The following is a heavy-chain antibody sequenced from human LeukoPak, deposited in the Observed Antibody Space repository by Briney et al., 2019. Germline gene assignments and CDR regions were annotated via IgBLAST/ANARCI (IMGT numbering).Heavy chain of an antibody. V-gene: IGHV1-69*13. Sequence: ASVKVSCKASGGTFSSYAISWVRQAPGQGLEWMGGIIPIFGTANYAQKFQGRVTITADESTSTAYMELSSLRSEDTAVYYCARSSSSWYYYFDYWAREPWSPSPQ. CDR1: GGTFSSYA. D-gene: IGHD6-13*01. CDR3: ARSSSSWYYYFDY. CDR2: IIPIFGTA. J-gene: IGHJ4*02.